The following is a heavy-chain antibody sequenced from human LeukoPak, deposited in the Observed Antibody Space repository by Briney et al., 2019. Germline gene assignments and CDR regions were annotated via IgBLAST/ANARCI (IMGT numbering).Heavy chain of an antibody. CDR2: IYYSGST. D-gene: IGHD2-15*01. CDR1: GGSISSYY. Sequence: NPSETLSLTCTVSGGSISSYYWSWIRPPPGKGLEWIGYIYYSGSTNYNPSLKSRVTISVDTSKNQFSLKLSSVTAAETAVYYCAGTPPNYYYYGMDVWGQGTTVTVSS. CDR3: AGTPPNYYYYGMDV. V-gene: IGHV4-59*01. J-gene: IGHJ6*02.